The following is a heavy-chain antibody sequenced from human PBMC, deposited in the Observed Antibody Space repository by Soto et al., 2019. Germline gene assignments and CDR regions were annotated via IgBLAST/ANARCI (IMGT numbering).Heavy chain of an antibody. J-gene: IGHJ4*02. D-gene: IGHD5-18*01. Sequence: QVQLVQSGAEVKKPGASVKVSCKASGYTFTSYYMHWVRQAPGQGLEWMGIINPSGGSTSYAQKFQGRVTMTRDTSTSTVYMELSSLRSEDTAVYYCARDDVDTAMVTGEGRDKRGDYWGQGTLVTVSS. CDR2: INPSGGST. CDR3: ARDDVDTAMVTGEGRDKRGDY. V-gene: IGHV1-46*01. CDR1: GYTFTSYY.